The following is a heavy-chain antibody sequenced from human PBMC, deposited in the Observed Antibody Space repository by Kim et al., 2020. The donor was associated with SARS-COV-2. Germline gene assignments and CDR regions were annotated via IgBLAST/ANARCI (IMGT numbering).Heavy chain of an antibody. V-gene: IGHV1-46*03. CDR1: GYPFTSYH. D-gene: IGHD2-21*02. Sequence: ASVKVSCKASGYPFTSYHIHWVRQGPGQGLEWVGIMMSTGDQTFYAEELRDRVTVTRDTSTSTVYMELHSLRSEDTAMYYCIREFPDDFHFSFWGQGTLVTVSS. J-gene: IGHJ4*02. CDR3: IREFPDDFHFSF. CDR2: MMSTGDQT.